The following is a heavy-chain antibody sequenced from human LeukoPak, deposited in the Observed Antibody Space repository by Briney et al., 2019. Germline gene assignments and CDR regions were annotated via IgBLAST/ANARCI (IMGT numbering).Heavy chain of an antibody. Sequence: ASVKVSCKASGYTFTSYGISWVRQAPGQGLEWMGWITAYNGNTNYAQELQGRVTMTTDTSTGTAYMELRSLRSDDTAVYYCARVGEVYSGYDLLRFLDPWGQGTLVTVSS. D-gene: IGHD5-12*01. CDR3: ARVGEVYSGYDLLRFLDP. V-gene: IGHV1-18*01. CDR1: GYTFTSYG. CDR2: ITAYNGNT. J-gene: IGHJ5*02.